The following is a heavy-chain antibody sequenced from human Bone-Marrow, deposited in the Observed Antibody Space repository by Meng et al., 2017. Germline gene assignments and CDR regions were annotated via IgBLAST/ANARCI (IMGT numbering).Heavy chain of an antibody. J-gene: IGHJ4*02. CDR3: AKDVAAAGRGTLDY. CDR2: ISGSGGST. CDR1: GFTFSRYA. V-gene: IGHV3-23*01. Sequence: VQVLGAGGGLGQPGGSVRLSCAASGFTFSRYAMRLVRQAAGKGLEWVSAISGSGGSTYYADSVKGRFTISRDNSKNTLYLQMNSLRAEDTAVYYCAKDVAAAGRGTLDYWGQGTLVTVSS. D-gene: IGHD6-13*01.